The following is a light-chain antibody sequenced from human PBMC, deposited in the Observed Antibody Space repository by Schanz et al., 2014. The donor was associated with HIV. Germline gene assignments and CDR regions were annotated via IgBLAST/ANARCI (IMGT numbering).Light chain of an antibody. V-gene: IGLV2-23*01. CDR2: DGR. Sequence: QSALTQPASVSGSPGQSITISCTGTSSDIGNSNLVSWYQQHPGKAPKLLIFDGRKRPSGVSSRFSGSKSANTASLTISGLQAEDEADYYCCSYTTTSTYVFGAGTKLTVL. CDR3: CSYTTTSTYV. CDR1: SSDIGNSNL. J-gene: IGLJ1*01.